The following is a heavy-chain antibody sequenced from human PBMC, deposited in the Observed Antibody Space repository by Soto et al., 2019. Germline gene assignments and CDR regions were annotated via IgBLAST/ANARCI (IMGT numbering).Heavy chain of an antibody. Sequence: EVQLVESAGGLVKPGSSLRLSCAASGFTFNYAWMHWVRQAPGKGLEWVGRIKSKIDGGTTDYPEAMKGRVTISRDDSKSTLYLQMNSLKTEDTAVYYCATTYASGGAFDYWGQGTLVTVSS. J-gene: IGHJ4*02. D-gene: IGHD2-2*01. CDR2: IKSKIDGGTT. CDR3: ATTYASGGAFDY. CDR1: GFTFNYAW. V-gene: IGHV3-15*07.